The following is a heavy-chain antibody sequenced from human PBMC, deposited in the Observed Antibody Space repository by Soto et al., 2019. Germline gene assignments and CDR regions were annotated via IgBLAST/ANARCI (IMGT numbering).Heavy chain of an antibody. D-gene: IGHD4-17*01. CDR1: GGAMSSGGYC. V-gene: IGHV4-31*03. CDR2: IYYSGST. CDR3: ARDYGDYYYSGMDV. Sequence: QVQLQESGPGLVKPSQTLSLTCTVSGGAMSSGGYCCSCIRQHSGKGLEGIGYIYYSGSTYYNPSFKSRVTVSVDTSKNKFSRNLTSVTAADTAVYYCARDYGDYYYSGMDVWGQGTTVTVSS. J-gene: IGHJ6*02.